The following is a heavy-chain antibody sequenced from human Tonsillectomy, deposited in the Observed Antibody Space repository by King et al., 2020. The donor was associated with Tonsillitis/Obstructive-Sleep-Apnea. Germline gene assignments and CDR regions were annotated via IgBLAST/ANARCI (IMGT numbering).Heavy chain of an antibody. Sequence: QLVQSGGGVVQPGRSLRLSCAASGFTFSSYGMHWVRQAPGKGLEWVAVIWYDGSNKYYADSVKGRFTISSDNSKNTLYLQMNSLRAEDTAVYYCARDRTIFGGGVDYWGQGTLVTVSS. CDR3: ARDRTIFGGGVDY. CDR2: IWYDGSNK. CDR1: GFTFSSYG. V-gene: IGHV3-33*01. J-gene: IGHJ4*02. D-gene: IGHD3-3*01.